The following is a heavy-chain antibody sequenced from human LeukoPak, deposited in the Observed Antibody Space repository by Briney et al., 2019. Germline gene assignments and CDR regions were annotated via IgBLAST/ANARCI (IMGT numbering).Heavy chain of an antibody. CDR3: AGLVGRYSSGLYYYYFDY. D-gene: IGHD3-22*01. CDR1: GDSINSLDL. CDR2: MYLSGTT. V-gene: IGHV4-4*02. Sequence: KPSETLSLTCTVSGDSINSLDLWSWVRQPPGKGLEWIGEMYLSGTTHSNPSVKSRVTISIDKSKNQFFLNLSSVTAADTAVNYCAGLVGRYSSGLYYYYFDYWGQGTLVTVSS. J-gene: IGHJ4*02.